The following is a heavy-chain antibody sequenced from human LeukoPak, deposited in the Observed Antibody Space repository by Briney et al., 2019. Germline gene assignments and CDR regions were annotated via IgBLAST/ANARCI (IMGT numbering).Heavy chain of an antibody. CDR1: GFTFSRYG. CDR2: VANDGSKE. CDR3: ARAAAVSGEFRDNWFDP. Sequence: GGSLRLSCAASGFTFSRYGMHWVRQAPGKGLEWVASVANDGSKEIYADSVKGRFTISRDNSRNTLYLQMNSLRGEDTADYYCARAAAVSGEFRDNWFDPWGQGTLVTVSS. V-gene: IGHV3-30*19. J-gene: IGHJ5*02. D-gene: IGHD2-15*01.